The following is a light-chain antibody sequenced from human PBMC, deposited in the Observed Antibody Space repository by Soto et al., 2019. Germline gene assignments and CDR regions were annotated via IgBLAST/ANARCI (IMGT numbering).Light chain of an antibody. CDR1: QGISSY. V-gene: IGKV1-8*01. CDR3: QQSYTSPVT. Sequence: AIRMTQSPSSLSASTGDRVTITCRASQGISSYLAWYQQKPGKAPKLLIYAASTLQSGVPSRFSGGGSGTDFTLTISSLQPEDFGTYYCQQSYTSPVTFGGGTKVDIK. CDR2: AAS. J-gene: IGKJ4*01.